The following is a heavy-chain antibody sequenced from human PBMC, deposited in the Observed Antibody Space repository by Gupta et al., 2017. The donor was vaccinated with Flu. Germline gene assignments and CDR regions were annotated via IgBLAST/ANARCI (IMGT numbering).Heavy chain of an antibody. CDR3: ARVFYGAVAGLGFDY. CDR1: GESFSGYY. D-gene: IGHD6-19*01. Sequence: QVQLQQWGAGLLKPSETLSLTCGVYGESFSGYYWSWVRQPPGKGLEWIGEINHSGSTNYNPSLKSRVTISIDTSKNQFSLKLSSVTAADTAVYYCARVFYGAVAGLGFDYWGQGTLVTVSS. J-gene: IGHJ4*02. V-gene: IGHV4-34*01. CDR2: INHSGST.